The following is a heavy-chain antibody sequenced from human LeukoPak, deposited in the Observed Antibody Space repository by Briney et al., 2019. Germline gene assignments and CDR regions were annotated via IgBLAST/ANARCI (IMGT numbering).Heavy chain of an antibody. D-gene: IGHD3-22*01. CDR1: GFTFSSYS. CDR2: ISSSSSTI. CDR3: ARSLPYYYDSSGLDY. J-gene: IGHJ4*02. Sequence: GGSLRLSCAASGFTFSSYSMNWVRQAPGKGREWVSYISSSSSTIYYADSVKGRFTISRDNAKDSLYLQMNSLRAEDTAVYYCARSLPYYYDSSGLDYWGQGTLVTVSS. V-gene: IGHV3-48*01.